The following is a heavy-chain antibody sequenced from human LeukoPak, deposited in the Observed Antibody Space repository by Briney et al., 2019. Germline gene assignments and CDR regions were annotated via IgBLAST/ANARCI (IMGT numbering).Heavy chain of an antibody. Sequence: QPGGSLRLSCAGSGFTFSRYAMSWIRQVPGKGLEWVSAISGSGGDIFCTDSVKGRFTISRDNSKNTLYLQMNGLRAGDTAVYYCAKDRFGSGSPNWFGPWGQGTLVSVSS. J-gene: IGHJ5*02. D-gene: IGHD3-10*01. V-gene: IGHV3-23*01. CDR3: AKDRFGSGSPNWFGP. CDR2: ISGSGGDI. CDR1: GFTFSRYA.